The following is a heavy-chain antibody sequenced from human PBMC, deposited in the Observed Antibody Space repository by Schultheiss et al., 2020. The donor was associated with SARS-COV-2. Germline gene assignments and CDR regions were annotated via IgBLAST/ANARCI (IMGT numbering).Heavy chain of an antibody. D-gene: IGHD6-6*01. CDR1: GGSFSGYY. Sequence: SETLSLTCAVYGGSFSGYYWSWIRQPAGKGLEWIGRIYTSGSTNYNPSIKSRVTMSVDTSKNQFSLKLSSVTAADTAVYYCASEDSSSSPGGPRGYWGQGTLVTVSS. J-gene: IGHJ4*02. CDR2: IYTSGST. V-gene: IGHV4-59*10. CDR3: ASEDSSSSPGGPRGY.